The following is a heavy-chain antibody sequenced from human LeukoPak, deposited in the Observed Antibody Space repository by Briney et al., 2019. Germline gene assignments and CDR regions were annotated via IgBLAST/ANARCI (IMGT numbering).Heavy chain of an antibody. CDR1: GFAFSRFT. CDR2: VHGSGSST. CDR3: AKGGCRSGSHFVC. D-gene: IGHD3-22*01. V-gene: IGHV3-23*03. Sequence: GASLRLSCAASGFAFSRFTMNWVRQAPGKGLEGVSVVHGSGSSTYYADSAKGRFHISRDNSKNTLYLQMNSLRGEDTAVYYCAKGGCRSGSHFVCWGQGTLITVSS. J-gene: IGHJ4*02.